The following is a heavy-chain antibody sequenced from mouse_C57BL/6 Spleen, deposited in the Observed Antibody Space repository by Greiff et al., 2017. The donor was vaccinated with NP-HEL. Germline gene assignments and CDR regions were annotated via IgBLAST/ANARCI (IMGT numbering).Heavy chain of an antibody. CDR2: ISRGSSTI. V-gene: IGHV5-17*01. CDR1: GFTFSDYG. CDR3: ARSSSGYVSGFAY. J-gene: IGHJ3*01. D-gene: IGHD3-2*02. Sequence: EVKLVESGGGLVKPGGSLKLSCAASGFTFSDYGMHWVRQAPEKGLEWVAYISRGSSTIYYADTVKGRFTISRDNAKNTLCLQMTSLRSEDTAMYYCARSSSGYVSGFAYWGQGTLVTVSA.